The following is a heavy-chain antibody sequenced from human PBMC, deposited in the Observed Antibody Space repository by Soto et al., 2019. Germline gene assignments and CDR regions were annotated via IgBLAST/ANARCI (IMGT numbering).Heavy chain of an antibody. V-gene: IGHV2-70*04. CDR3: ARGRGYNDGHEPFDY. Sequence: SGPTLVNPTQTLTLTCTFSGFSLSANGMRVSWLRQPPGKALEWLARIDWNDEELYITSLKTSLTIAKDTSKNQVVLTMTKMDPVDTATYYCARGRGYNDGHEPFDYWGQGALVTVSS. CDR1: GFSLSANGMR. J-gene: IGHJ4*02. D-gene: IGHD5-18*01. CDR2: IDWNDEE.